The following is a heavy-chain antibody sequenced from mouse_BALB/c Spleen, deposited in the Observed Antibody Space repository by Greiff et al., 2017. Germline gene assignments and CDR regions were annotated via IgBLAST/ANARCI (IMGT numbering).Heavy chain of an antibody. CDR3: ARWGIWDYDALFAD. J-gene: IGHJ3*01. D-gene: IGHD2-4*01. CDR1: GDSITSGY. CDR2: ISYSGST. V-gene: IGHV3-8*02. Sequence: VQLQQSGPSLVKPSQTLSLTCSVTGDSITSGYWNWIRKFPGNKLEYMGYISYSGSTYYNPSLKSRISITRDTSKNQYYLQLNSVTTEDTATYYCARWGIWDYDALFADWGQGTLVTVSA.